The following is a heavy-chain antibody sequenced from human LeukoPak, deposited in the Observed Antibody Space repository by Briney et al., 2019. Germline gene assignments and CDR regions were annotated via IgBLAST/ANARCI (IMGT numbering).Heavy chain of an antibody. CDR1: GYTFTGYY. Sequence: ASLKGSCKASGYTFTGYYMHWVRQAPGQGLEWMGWINPNSGGTNYAQKVQGRVTMTRGTSISTAYMELSRLRSDDTAVYYCARMTGPDDYWGQGTLVTVSS. D-gene: IGHD3-9*01. CDR3: ARMTGPDDY. CDR2: INPNSGGT. V-gene: IGHV1-2*02. J-gene: IGHJ4*02.